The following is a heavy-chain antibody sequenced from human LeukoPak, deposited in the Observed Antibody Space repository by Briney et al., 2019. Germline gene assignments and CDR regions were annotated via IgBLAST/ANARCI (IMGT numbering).Heavy chain of an antibody. CDR3: ARVHDSSGYGMYYFDY. CDR2: IDFTGSV. CDR1: SASIRSDY. D-gene: IGHD3-22*01. J-gene: IGHJ4*02. V-gene: IGHV4-4*07. Sequence: SETLSLTCTVSSASIRSDYWSWIRQPAGKGLEWIWRIDFTGSVSYNPTLRSRLTMLVDTSKNQFSLKVTSVTAADTAVYYCARVHDSSGYGMYYFDYWGQGTLVTVSS.